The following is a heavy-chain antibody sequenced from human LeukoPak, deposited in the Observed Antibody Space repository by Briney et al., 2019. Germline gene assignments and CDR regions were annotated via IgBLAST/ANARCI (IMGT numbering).Heavy chain of an antibody. CDR2: INPNSGGT. CDR3: ASGYYDSSGYYDAFDI. Sequence: GASVKVSCKASGYTFTGYYMHWVRQAPGQGLEWMGWINPNSGGTNYAQKFQGRVTMTRDTSISTAYMELSRLRSDDTAVYYCASGYYDSSGYYDAFDIWGQGTMVTVSS. J-gene: IGHJ3*02. CDR1: GYTFTGYY. V-gene: IGHV1-2*02. D-gene: IGHD3-22*01.